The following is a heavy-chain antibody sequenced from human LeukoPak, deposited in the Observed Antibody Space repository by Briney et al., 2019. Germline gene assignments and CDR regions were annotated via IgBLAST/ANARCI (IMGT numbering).Heavy chain of an antibody. V-gene: IGHV1-8*01. CDR2: MNPNSGNT. D-gene: IGHD5-12*01. J-gene: IGHJ3*02. CDR1: GYTFTSYD. CDR3: EVYSGYDPSLYDAFDI. Sequence: GASVKVSCKASGYTFTSYDINWVRQATGQGLEWMGWMNPNSGNTGYAQKFQGRVTMTRNTSISTAYMELSSLRSEDTAVYYCEVYSGYDPSLYDAFDIWGQGTMVTVSS.